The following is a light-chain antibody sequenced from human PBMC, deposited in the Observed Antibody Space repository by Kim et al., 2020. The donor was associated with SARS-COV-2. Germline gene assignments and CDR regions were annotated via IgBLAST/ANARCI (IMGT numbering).Light chain of an antibody. J-gene: IGKJ5*01. CDR3: QQYGTSPPVT. Sequence: EIVLTQSPGTLSLSPGERATLSCRASQSVTSNSLGWYQQKPGQAPRLIIYAASSRATGIPDRFSGSGSGTDFTLTISRLEPEDFATYYCQQYGTSPPVTFGRGTRLEIK. CDR1: QSVTSNS. V-gene: IGKV3-20*01. CDR2: AAS.